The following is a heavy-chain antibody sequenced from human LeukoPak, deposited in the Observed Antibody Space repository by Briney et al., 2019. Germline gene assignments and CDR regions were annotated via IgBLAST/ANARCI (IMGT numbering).Heavy chain of an antibody. V-gene: IGHV4-31*03. CDR2: IYYSGSS. Sequence: PSETLSLTCTVSGGSINNGGYYWSWIRQHPGKGLEWIGYIYYSGSSYYNPSLRSRVTISVDTSKNHFSLKLSSVTAADTAVYYCARNRDGYNSFWGQGTLVTVSS. CDR1: GGSINNGGYY. D-gene: IGHD5-24*01. CDR3: ARNRDGYNSF. J-gene: IGHJ4*02.